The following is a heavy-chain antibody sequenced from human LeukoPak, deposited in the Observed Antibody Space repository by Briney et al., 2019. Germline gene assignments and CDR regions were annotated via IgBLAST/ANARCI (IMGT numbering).Heavy chain of an antibody. V-gene: IGHV3-23*01. CDR1: GFTFSNYA. D-gene: IGHD3-9*01. CDR3: AKWGDYDVLTGYYVSDY. J-gene: IGHJ4*02. CDR2: ITGGGSGI. Sequence: GASLRLSCAASGFTFSNYAMSWVRQAPGKGLEWVSAITGGGSGIYYADSTKSRFTISRDNSKNTLYLQINSLRAEDTDVYYCAKWGDYDVLTGYYVSDYWGQGTLVTVSS.